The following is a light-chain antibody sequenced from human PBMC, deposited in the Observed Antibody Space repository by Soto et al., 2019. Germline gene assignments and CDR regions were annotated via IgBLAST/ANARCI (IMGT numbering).Light chain of an antibody. Sequence: HSVLTQPASVSGSPGQSITISCTGTSSDFGNYNLVSWYQQHPGKVPKLILFEVNTRPSGVSGRFSGSKSGNTASLTISGLQAEDEADYYCCSFTSSNTHVFGTGTKGTVL. V-gene: IGLV2-23*02. J-gene: IGLJ1*01. CDR1: SSDFGNYNL. CDR3: CSFTSSNTHV. CDR2: EVN.